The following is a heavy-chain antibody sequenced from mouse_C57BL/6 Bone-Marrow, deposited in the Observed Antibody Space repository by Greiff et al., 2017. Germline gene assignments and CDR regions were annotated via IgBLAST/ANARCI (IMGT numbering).Heavy chain of an antibody. D-gene: IGHD2-1*01. V-gene: IGHV1-81*01. CDR2: IYPRSGNT. J-gene: IGHJ4*01. CDR1: GYTFTSYG. CDR3: ARYGNYDYAMYY. Sequence: VNVVESGAELARPGASVKLSCKASGYTFTSYGISWVKQRTGQGLEWIGEIYPRSGNTYYNEKFKGKATLTADKSSSTAYMELRSLTSEDSAVYFCARYGNYDYAMYYWGQGTSVTVSS.